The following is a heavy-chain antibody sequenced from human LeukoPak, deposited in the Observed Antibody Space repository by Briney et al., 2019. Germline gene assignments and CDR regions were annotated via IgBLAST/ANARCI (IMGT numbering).Heavy chain of an antibody. CDR1: RDSVSSNSVT. V-gene: IGHV6-1*01. CDR2: TYYRSTWYN. Sequence: QTLSLTCAISRDSVSSNSVTWNWIRQSPSRGLEWLGRTYYRSTWYNDYAVSVRGRITVNPDTSKNQFSLHLNSVTPEDTAVYYCARRLTQYDCFDPWGQGILVTVSS. D-gene: IGHD2-2*01. J-gene: IGHJ5*02. CDR3: ARRLTQYDCFDP.